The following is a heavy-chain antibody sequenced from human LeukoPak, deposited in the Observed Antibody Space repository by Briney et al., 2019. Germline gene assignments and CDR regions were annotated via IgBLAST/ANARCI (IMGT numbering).Heavy chain of an antibody. CDR2: IKSKTGGGTT. J-gene: IGHJ4*02. D-gene: IGHD3-9*01. Sequence: GGSLRLSCAASGFTFSNAWMSWVRQAPGKGREWVGRIKSKTGGGTTDYAAPMKGRITISRDNSKNTLYLKMNSLKTEDTAVYYCTTGNHDILTGYRDYWGQGTLVTVSS. V-gene: IGHV3-15*01. CDR3: TTGNHDILTGYRDY. CDR1: GFTFSNAW.